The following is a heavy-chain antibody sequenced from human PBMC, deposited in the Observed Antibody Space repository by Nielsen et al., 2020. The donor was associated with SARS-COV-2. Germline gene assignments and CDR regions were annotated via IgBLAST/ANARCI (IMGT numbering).Heavy chain of an antibody. Sequence: GESLKISCAASGFTFSAYAMIWVRQAAGKGLEWVSAVSGDVAHTTYYADSVKGRFTISRDNSKNTLYLQMNGLRAEDTAIYYCARGSGYYYFDYWGQGILVTVSS. CDR2: VSGDVAHTT. CDR1: GFTFSAYA. D-gene: IGHD5-18*01. CDR3: ARGSGYYYFDY. V-gene: IGHV3-23*01. J-gene: IGHJ4*02.